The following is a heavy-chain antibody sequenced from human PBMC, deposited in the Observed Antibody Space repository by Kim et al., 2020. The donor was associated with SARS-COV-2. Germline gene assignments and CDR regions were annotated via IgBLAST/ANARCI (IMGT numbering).Heavy chain of an antibody. CDR3: ARLNLGYSYGCFDY. D-gene: IGHD5-18*01. J-gene: IGHJ4*02. Sequence: PSTQSRVTRSGDTSKNQFSLKLSAVTAADTAVYYCARLNLGYSYGCFDYWGQGTLVTVSS. V-gene: IGHV4-39*01.